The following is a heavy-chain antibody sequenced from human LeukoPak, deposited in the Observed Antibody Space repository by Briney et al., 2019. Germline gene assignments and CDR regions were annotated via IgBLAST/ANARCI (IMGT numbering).Heavy chain of an antibody. V-gene: IGHV4-34*01. CDR2: ISHTGNT. Sequence: PSETLSLTCAVSDVSFTNYYWTWIRQSPGKGLEWLGEISHTGNTHYNPSLKSRATVSVDISADMSTTRVSLNLKSVTAADTVIYYCARGPGHSFKYWGQGTRVTVSS. D-gene: IGHD1-1*01. CDR3: ARGPGHSFKY. J-gene: IGHJ4*02. CDR1: DVSFTNYY.